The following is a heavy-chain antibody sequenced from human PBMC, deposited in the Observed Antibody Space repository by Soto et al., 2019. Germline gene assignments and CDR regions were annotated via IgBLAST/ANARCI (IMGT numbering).Heavy chain of an antibody. V-gene: IGHV3-64*01. Sequence: EVQLAESGGGLAQPGGSLRLSCAASGFTLSGYAMDWFRQAPGKGLEYVSGISSNGVGTYYANSVQGRFNISRDNSKNTVYLQMGSLRPEDMAVYYCARRARPDVYYLDVWGKGTTVTVSS. D-gene: IGHD6-6*01. CDR2: ISSNGVGT. CDR3: ARRARPDVYYLDV. J-gene: IGHJ6*03. CDR1: GFTLSGYA.